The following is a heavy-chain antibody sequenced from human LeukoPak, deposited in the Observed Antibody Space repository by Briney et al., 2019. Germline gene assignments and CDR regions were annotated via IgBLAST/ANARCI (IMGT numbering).Heavy chain of an antibody. V-gene: IGHV3-9*01. Sequence: GGSLRLSCAASGFTLDDYAMHWVRQAPGKGLEWVSGISWNSGSIGYADSVKGRFTISRDNSKNTLYLQMNSLRAEDTAVYYCAKLPRIASDIWGQGTMVTVSS. CDR2: ISWNSGSI. J-gene: IGHJ3*02. CDR1: GFTLDDYA. CDR3: AKLPRIASDI.